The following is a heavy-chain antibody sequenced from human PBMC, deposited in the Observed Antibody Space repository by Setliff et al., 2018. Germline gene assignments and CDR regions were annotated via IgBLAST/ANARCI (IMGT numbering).Heavy chain of an antibody. Sequence: ASVKVSCKTSGGTFTSYGISWVRQAPGQGLEWMGWISAYNGNTNYAQKLQGRVTMTEDTSTDTAYMELSSLRSEDTAVYYCATPYSGSYYGYWGQGTLVTV. V-gene: IGHV1-18*01. CDR2: ISAYNGNT. J-gene: IGHJ4*02. D-gene: IGHD1-26*01. CDR3: ATPYSGSYYGY. CDR1: GGTFTSYG.